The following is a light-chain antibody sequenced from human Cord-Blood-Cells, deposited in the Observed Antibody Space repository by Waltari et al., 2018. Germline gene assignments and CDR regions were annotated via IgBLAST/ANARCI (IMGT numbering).Light chain of an antibody. J-gene: IGLJ2*01. V-gene: IGLV3-1*01. CDR3: HAWDSSAAWV. Sequence: SYELTQPPSVSVSPGQTASITCSGDKLGDKYAGWYQQKPGQSPVLVIYQDSKGPSGIPVRFSGSNCGNAATVTISGTQSRAESDFYFHAWDSSAAWVFGGGTKLTVL. CDR1: KLGDKY. CDR2: QDS.